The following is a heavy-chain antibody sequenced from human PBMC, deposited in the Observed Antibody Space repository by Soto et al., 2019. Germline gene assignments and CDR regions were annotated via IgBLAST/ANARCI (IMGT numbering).Heavy chain of an antibody. CDR2: ISGSAAST. V-gene: IGHV3-23*01. D-gene: IGHD2-15*01. CDR3: ATWRGRYCSCGSCYLDDPFDY. CDR1: GFTFSNYA. J-gene: IGHJ4*02. Sequence: EVHLLESGGDLVQPGGSLRLSCAASGFTFSNYAMSWVRQAPGKGLDWVSGISGSAASTFYADSVKGRFTISRDNSKNTLYLQMSSLRAEDTAVYYCATWRGRYCSCGSCYLDDPFDYWGQETRVTVSS.